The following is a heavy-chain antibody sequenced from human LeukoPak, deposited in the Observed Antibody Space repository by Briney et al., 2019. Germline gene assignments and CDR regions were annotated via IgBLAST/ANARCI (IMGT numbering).Heavy chain of an antibody. CDR2: INWNGGSA. J-gene: IGHJ3*01. D-gene: IGHD6-19*01. Sequence: PGGSLILSRAVSGFTFEDYAMTWVRQVPGKGLEWVSDINWNGGSAGYADSVQGRFIISRDNVKNSLYLQMNSLRAEDTAVYYCASGDSSGWSLDYWGQGTMVTVST. V-gene: IGHV3-20*04. CDR3: ASGDSSGWSLDY. CDR1: GFTFEDYA.